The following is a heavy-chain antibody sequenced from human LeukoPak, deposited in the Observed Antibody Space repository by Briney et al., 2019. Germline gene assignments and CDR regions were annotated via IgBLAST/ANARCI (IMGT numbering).Heavy chain of an antibody. J-gene: IGHJ4*02. V-gene: IGHV4-61*01. CDR2: IYYSGGT. D-gene: IGHD3-22*01. Sequence: SETLSLTCTVSGGSVSSGSYYWSWIRQPPGKTLEWIGHIYYSGGTNYNPSLKSRVTISVDPSRNQFSLKLTSVTAADTAVYYCARGIFYYYGSSGYYHFDYWGQGTLVTVPS. CDR3: ARGIFYYYGSSGYYHFDY. CDR1: GGSVSSGSYY.